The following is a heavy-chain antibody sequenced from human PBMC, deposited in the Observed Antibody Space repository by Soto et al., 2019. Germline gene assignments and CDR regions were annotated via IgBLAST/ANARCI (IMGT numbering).Heavy chain of an antibody. V-gene: IGHV1-69*13. Sequence: GASVKVSCKASGGTFSRYALSWVRQAGGQGVEWMGGIIPIFGTANYAQKFQGRVTITADESTSTAYMELSSLRSEDTAVYYCARVGRGYYYDGSGSTPGGMDVWGQGTTGTVSS. CDR3: ARVGRGYYYDGSGSTPGGMDV. CDR1: GGTFSRYA. J-gene: IGHJ6*02. CDR2: IIPIFGTA. D-gene: IGHD3-22*01.